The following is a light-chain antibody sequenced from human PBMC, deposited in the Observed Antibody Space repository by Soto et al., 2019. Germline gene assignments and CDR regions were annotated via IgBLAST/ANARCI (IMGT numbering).Light chain of an antibody. V-gene: IGKV1-33*01. CDR3: QQYERLPFN. J-gene: IGKJ3*01. CDR1: QDITNF. CDR2: DAS. Sequence: DIQMTQSPSSLSASVGDRVTITCQASQDITNFLHWYQQKPGKDPKVLIYDASNKETGVPSSFSGRASGTDFSFSISSLQPEDIETYYCQQYERLPFNFGPGTKVDIK.